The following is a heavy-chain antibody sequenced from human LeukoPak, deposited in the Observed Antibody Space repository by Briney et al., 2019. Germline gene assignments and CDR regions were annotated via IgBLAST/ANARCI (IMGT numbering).Heavy chain of an antibody. CDR1: GGSISSYY. D-gene: IGHD6-13*01. CDR2: IYYSGST. Sequence: PSETLSLTCTVPGGSISSYYWSWIRQPPGKGLEWIGSIYYSGSTNYNPSLKSRVTISVDTSKNQFSLKLSSVTAADTAVYYCARLEGQQLSSRNYYYYYYYMDVWGKGTTVTISS. V-gene: IGHV4-59*01. J-gene: IGHJ6*03. CDR3: ARLEGQQLSSRNYYYYYYYMDV.